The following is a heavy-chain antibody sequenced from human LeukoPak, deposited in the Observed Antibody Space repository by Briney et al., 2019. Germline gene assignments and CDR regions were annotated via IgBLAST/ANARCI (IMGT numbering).Heavy chain of an antibody. J-gene: IGHJ4*02. CDR2: IYTSGST. Sequence: NPSQTLSLTCTVSGGSISSDNYFWNWIRQPAGKGLEWIGRIYTSGSTNYNPSLKSRVTISVDTSKNQFSLKLSSVTAADTAVYYCARETGLWFGESNLDYWGQGTLVTVSS. CDR1: GGSISSDNYF. V-gene: IGHV4-61*02. CDR3: ARETGLWFGESNLDY. D-gene: IGHD3-10*01.